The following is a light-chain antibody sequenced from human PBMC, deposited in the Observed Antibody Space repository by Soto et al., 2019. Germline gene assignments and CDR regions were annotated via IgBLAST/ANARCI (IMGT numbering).Light chain of an antibody. J-gene: IGLJ1*01. Sequence: QPVLTQSPSASASLGPSVKLTCTLSSGHSSYAIAWHQQQPEKGPRYLMKLNSDGSHRKGDGIPDRFSGSSAGAERYLTIASLQSEEEADYYCQTGGTGNVFGTGTKLTVL. V-gene: IGLV4-69*01. CDR2: LNSDGSH. CDR3: QTGGTGNV. CDR1: SGHSSYA.